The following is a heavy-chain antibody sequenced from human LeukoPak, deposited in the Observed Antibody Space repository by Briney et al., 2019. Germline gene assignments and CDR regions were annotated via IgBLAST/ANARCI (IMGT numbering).Heavy chain of an antibody. CDR1: GGSISSSSYY. J-gene: IGHJ3*02. Sequence: SETLSLTCTVSGGSISSSSYYWGWIRQPPGKGLEWIGSIYYSGSTYYNPSLKSRVTISVDTSKTQSSLRLSSVTAADTAVYYCARKATTGPTKAAFDIWGQGTMVTVSS. CDR2: IYYSGST. D-gene: IGHD4-17*01. V-gene: IGHV4-39*01. CDR3: ARKATTGPTKAAFDI.